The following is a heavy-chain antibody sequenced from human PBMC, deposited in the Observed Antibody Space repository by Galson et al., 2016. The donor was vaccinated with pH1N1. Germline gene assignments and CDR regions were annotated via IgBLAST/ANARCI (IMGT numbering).Heavy chain of an antibody. V-gene: IGHV3-30*18. CDR1: GFTFSSYG. Sequence: SLRLSCAASGFTFSSYGMHWVRQAPGKGLEWVAVISYDGSKKYYADSVKGRFTISRDNSKNTLYLQMNSLRVEDTAVYYCAKPIYGSGGFYPWGQGTLVTVSS. CDR2: ISYDGSKK. D-gene: IGHD3-10*01. CDR3: AKPIYGSGGFYP. J-gene: IGHJ5*02.